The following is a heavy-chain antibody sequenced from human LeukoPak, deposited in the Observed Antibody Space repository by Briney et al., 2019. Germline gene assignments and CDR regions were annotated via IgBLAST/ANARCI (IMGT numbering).Heavy chain of an antibody. V-gene: IGHV1-8*03. Sequence: ASVKVSCKASGYTFTSYDINWVRQATGQGLEWMGWMNPNSGNTGYAQKFQGRVTITRNTSISTAYMELSSLRSEDTAVYYCARGRPRLWFGEFNWFDPWGQGTLVTVSS. CDR3: ARGRPRLWFGEFNWFDP. D-gene: IGHD3-10*01. J-gene: IGHJ5*02. CDR1: GYTFTSYD. CDR2: MNPNSGNT.